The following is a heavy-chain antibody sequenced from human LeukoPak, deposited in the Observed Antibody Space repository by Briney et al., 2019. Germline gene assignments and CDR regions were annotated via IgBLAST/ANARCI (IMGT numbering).Heavy chain of an antibody. Sequence: GGSLRLSCAASGFTFDDYAMHWVRQAPGKGLEWVSGISWNSGSIGYADSVKGRFTISRDNAKNSLYLQMNSLRAEDTAVYYCAREEILYNYYYYMDVWGKGTTVTVSS. V-gene: IGHV3-9*01. D-gene: IGHD2-15*01. CDR2: ISWNSGSI. CDR3: AREEILYNYYYYMDV. CDR1: GFTFDDYA. J-gene: IGHJ6*03.